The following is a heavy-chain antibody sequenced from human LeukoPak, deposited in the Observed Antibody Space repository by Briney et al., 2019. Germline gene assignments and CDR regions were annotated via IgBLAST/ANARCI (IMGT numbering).Heavy chain of an antibody. J-gene: IGHJ4*02. V-gene: IGHV3-49*04. Sequence: GGSLRLSCIASGINFGDYAMSWVRQAPGKGLEWVGFIRSKAYGETTEYAASVKGRFTISRDDSKSMAYLQMNSLKTEDTAVYYCIANYYDSSGYPIAYYFDYWGQGTLVTVSS. CDR3: IANYYDSSGYPIAYYFDY. CDR2: IRSKAYGETT. D-gene: IGHD3-22*01. CDR1: GINFGDYA.